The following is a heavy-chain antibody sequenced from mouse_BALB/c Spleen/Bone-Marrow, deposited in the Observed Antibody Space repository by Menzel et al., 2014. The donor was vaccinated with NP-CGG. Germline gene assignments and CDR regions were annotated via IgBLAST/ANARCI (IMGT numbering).Heavy chain of an antibody. D-gene: IGHD4-1*01. V-gene: IGHV1-9*01. J-gene: IGHJ4*01. Sequence: VKLVESGAELMKPGASVKISCKATGYTFSSYWIEWVKQRPGHGLEWIGEILPGSGSTNYNEKFKGKATFTADTSSNTAYMQLSSLASEDSGVYYCASRVGRDYGMDYWGQGTSVPVSS. CDR2: ILPGSGST. CDR1: GYTFSSYW. CDR3: ASRVGRDYGMDY.